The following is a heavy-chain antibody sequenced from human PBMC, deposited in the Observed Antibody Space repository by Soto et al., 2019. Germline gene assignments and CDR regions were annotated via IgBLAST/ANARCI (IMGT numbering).Heavy chain of an antibody. D-gene: IGHD6-19*01. CDR3: ARERGVAPPVAGNTHYYYYMDV. CDR1: GYSFTNYG. J-gene: IGHJ6*03. V-gene: IGHV1-18*01. Sequence: QDQLVQSGVEVKKPGASVKVSCKASGYSFTNYGITWVRQAPGQGFEWMGWISAYNGNTNYAQKFQGRVTLTTDASTSTAYLKLWILRSDDTAVYYCARERGVAPPVAGNTHYYYYMDVWGKGTTVTVSS. CDR2: ISAYNGNT.